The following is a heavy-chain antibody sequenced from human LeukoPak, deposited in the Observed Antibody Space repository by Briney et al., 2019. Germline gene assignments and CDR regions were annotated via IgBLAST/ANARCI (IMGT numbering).Heavy chain of an antibody. CDR2: ISGSGDRT. V-gene: IGHV3-23*01. CDR1: GFAFDSHA. D-gene: IGHD6-19*01. Sequence: GGSLRLSCAASGFAFDSHAMSWVRQAPGKGLEWVSAISGSGDRTHYADSVKGRFTISRDNSKNTLYLQLHSLRAEDTAIYYCAKDRQKWQWLVMYYFDSWGQGTLVTVSS. J-gene: IGHJ4*02. CDR3: AKDRQKWQWLVMYYFDS.